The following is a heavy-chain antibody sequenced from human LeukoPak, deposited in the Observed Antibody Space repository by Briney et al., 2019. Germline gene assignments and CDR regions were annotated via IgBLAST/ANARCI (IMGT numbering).Heavy chain of an antibody. J-gene: IGHJ3*02. CDR2: INHSGST. V-gene: IGHV4-34*01. D-gene: IGHD2-15*01. CDR1: GGSFSGYY. Sequence: SETLSLTCAVYGGSFSGYYWSWIRQPPGKGLEWIGEINHSGSTNYNPSLKSRVTISVDTSKNQFSLKLSSVTAADTAVYYCASRDPLLGHAFDIWGQGTMVTVSS. CDR3: ASRDPLLGHAFDI.